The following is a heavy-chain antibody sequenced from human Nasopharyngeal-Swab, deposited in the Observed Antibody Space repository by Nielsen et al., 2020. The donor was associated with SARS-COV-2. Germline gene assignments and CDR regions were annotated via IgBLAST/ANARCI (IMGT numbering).Heavy chain of an antibody. CDR3: ATTLQWLVTNWFDP. V-gene: IGHV1-2*05. J-gene: IGHJ5*02. Sequence: ASVKVSCKASGYTFTGYYMHWVRQAPGQGLEWMGRINPNSGGTNYAQKFQGRVTMTRDTSISTAYMELSRLRSDDTVVYYCATTLQWLVTNWFDPWGQGTLVTVSS. D-gene: IGHD6-19*01. CDR1: GYTFTGYY. CDR2: INPNSGGT.